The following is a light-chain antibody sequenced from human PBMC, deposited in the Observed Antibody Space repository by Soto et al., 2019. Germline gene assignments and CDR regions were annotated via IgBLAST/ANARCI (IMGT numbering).Light chain of an antibody. V-gene: IGKV3-20*01. CDR3: QQYGSLSWT. J-gene: IGKJ1*01. CDR1: QTVNSDY. CDR2: ATS. Sequence: EIVLTQSPGTLSLSPGETATLSCRASQTVNSDYLAWFQQRPGQAPRLLIFATSRRATDIPDRFSGSGSGTDFTLAIRRLEPEDFAVYYCQQYGSLSWTFGQGTKVEIK.